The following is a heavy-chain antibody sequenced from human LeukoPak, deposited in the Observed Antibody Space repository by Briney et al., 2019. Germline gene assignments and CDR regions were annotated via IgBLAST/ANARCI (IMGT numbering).Heavy chain of an antibody. CDR3: ARESKGDYYYYMDV. J-gene: IGHJ6*03. Sequence: ASVKVSCKASGYTFTSYGISWVRQAPGQGLEWMGWISAYNGNTNYAQKLQGRVTMTTDTSTSTAYMELRSLRSDDTAVYYCARESKGDYYYYMDVWGKGTTVTVSS. V-gene: IGHV1-18*01. CDR2: ISAYNGNT. CDR1: GYTFTSYG. D-gene: IGHD3-16*01.